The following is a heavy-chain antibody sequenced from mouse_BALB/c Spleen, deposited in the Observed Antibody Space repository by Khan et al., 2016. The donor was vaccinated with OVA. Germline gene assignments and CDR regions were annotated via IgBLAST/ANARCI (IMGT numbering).Heavy chain of an antibody. CDR3: VRDGAYHRNDGWFAY. CDR2: INPSNGDS. Sequence: QVQLQQSGAELARPGASVKMSCKASGYTFTTYTIHWIKKRPGKGLEWIGYINPSNGDSNYNQKFKDKATLTIDKSSTTAYLQLSSLTSDDSAVYNCVRDGAYHRNDGWFAYWGQGTLVPVSA. CDR1: GYTFTTYT. J-gene: IGHJ3*01. D-gene: IGHD2-14*01. V-gene: IGHV1-4*01.